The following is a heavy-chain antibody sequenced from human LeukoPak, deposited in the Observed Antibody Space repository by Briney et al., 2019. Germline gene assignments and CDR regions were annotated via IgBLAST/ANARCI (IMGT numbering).Heavy chain of an antibody. CDR2: ISWNSGSI. D-gene: IGHD6-19*01. Sequence: GGSLRLSCAASGFTFSSYAMSWVRQAPGKGLEWVSGISWNSGSIGYADSVKGRFTISRDNAKNSLYLQMNSLRAEDTALYYCAKARIAVAGILTDWGQGTLVTVSS. CDR1: GFTFSSYA. V-gene: IGHV3-9*01. CDR3: AKARIAVAGILTD. J-gene: IGHJ4*02.